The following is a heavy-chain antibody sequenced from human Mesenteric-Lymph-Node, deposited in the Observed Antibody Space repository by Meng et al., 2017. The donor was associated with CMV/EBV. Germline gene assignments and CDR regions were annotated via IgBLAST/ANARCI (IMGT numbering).Heavy chain of an antibody. CDR1: GFTFSSYS. CDR3: AKDQGSTAAYFDY. J-gene: IGHJ4*02. CDR2: IRYDGSNK. D-gene: IGHD2-2*01. V-gene: IGHV3-30*02. Sequence: GESLKISCAASGFTFSSYSMNWVRQAPGKGLEWVAFIRYDGSNKYYADSVKGRFTISRDNSKNTLYLQMNSLRAEDTAVYYCAKDQGSTAAYFDYWGQGTLVTVSS.